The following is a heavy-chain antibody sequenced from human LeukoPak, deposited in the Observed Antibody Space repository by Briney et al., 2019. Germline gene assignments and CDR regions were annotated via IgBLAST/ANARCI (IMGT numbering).Heavy chain of an antibody. CDR2: ISINGSVT. J-gene: IGHJ1*01. Sequence: PGGSLRLSCAASGVTLSSCWMHWVRQAPGKGLVWVSRISINGSVTAYADSVKGRFTISRDNAKNTLYLQMNGLRAEDTAVYYCAIAAAGTKVDFHHWGQGTLVTVSS. D-gene: IGHD6-13*01. CDR1: GVTLSSCW. V-gene: IGHV3-74*01. CDR3: AIAAAGTKVDFHH.